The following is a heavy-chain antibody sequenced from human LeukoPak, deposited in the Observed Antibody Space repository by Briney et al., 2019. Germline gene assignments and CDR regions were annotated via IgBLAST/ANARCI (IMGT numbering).Heavy chain of an antibody. V-gene: IGHV4-61*08. J-gene: IGHJ4*02. D-gene: IGHD3-22*01. CDR3: ARDLGYDSSGYYL. CDR2: IYYSGST. CDR1: GGSISSGDYY. Sequence: SETLSLTCTVSGGSISSGDYYWSWIRQPPGKGLEWIGYIYYSGSTNYNPSLKSRVTISVDTSKNQFSLKLSSVTAADTAVYYCARDLGYDSSGYYLWGQGTLVTVSS.